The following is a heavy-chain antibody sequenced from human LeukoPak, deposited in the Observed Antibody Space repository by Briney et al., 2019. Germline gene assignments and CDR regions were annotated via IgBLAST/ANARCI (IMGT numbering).Heavy chain of an antibody. V-gene: IGHV3-53*01. Sequence: PGGSLRLSCAASGFTVSSNYMSWVRQAPGKGLEWVSVIYSGGSTYYADSVKGRFTISRDNSENMLLLQMNSLRADDTAVYYCAKDWATLPSRLSPFDFWGQGILVTVSS. D-gene: IGHD6-6*01. CDR3: AKDWATLPSRLSPFDF. J-gene: IGHJ4*02. CDR2: IYSGGST. CDR1: GFTVSSNY.